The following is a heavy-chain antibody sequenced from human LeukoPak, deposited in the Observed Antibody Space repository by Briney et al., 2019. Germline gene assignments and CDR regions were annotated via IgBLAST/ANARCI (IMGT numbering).Heavy chain of an antibody. J-gene: IGHJ4*02. D-gene: IGHD2-21*02. Sequence: GGSLRLSCAASGFTVSSNYMSWVRQAPGKGLEWVSVIYSGGSTYYADSVKGRFTISRDNSKNTLYLQMNSLRAEDTAVYYCAKDHQRGVTPHYWGQGTLVTVSS. V-gene: IGHV3-66*01. CDR3: AKDHQRGVTPHY. CDR1: GFTVSSNY. CDR2: IYSGGST.